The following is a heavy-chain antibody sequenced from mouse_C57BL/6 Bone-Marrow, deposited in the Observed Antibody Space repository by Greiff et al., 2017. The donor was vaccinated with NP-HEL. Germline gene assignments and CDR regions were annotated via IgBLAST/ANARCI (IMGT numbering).Heavy chain of an antibody. CDR1: GYSITSGYY. J-gene: IGHJ3*01. CDR3: ARGGDYDEAWFAY. D-gene: IGHD2-4*01. Sequence: EVQLVESGPGLVKPSQSLSLTCSVTGYSITSGYYWNWIRQFPGNKLEWMGYISYDGSNNYNPSLKNRISITRDTSKNQFFLKLNSVTTEDTATYYCARGGDYDEAWFAYWGQGTLVTVSA. CDR2: ISYDGSN. V-gene: IGHV3-6*01.